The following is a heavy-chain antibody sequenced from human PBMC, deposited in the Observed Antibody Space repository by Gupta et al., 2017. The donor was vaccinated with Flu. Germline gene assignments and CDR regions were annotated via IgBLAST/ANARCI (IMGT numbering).Heavy chain of an antibody. D-gene: IGHD2-15*01. V-gene: IGHV1-69*01. J-gene: IGHJ4*02. CDR2: NIPVFGPT. CDR3: ARKGWGHCSGGTCYSFDY. Sequence: RQAPGQGLEWMGGNIPVFGPTYYARKVQGRVTITADEFTSTPYMELSSLRSGDTAVYYCARKGWGHCSGGTCYSFDYWGQGTLVTVSS.